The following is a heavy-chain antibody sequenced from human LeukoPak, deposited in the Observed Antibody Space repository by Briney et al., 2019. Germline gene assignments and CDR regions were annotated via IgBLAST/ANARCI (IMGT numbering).Heavy chain of an antibody. CDR2: IIPILGIA. CDR3: ARMISSQGSGSYKLVGEVPFDY. CDR1: GGTFSSYA. D-gene: IGHD1-26*01. Sequence: SVKVSFKASGGTFSSYAISWVRQAPGQGLEWMGRIIPILGIANYAQKFQGRVTITADKSTSTAYMELSSLRSEDTAVYYCARMISSQGSGSYKLVGEVPFDYWGQGTLVTVSS. J-gene: IGHJ4*02. V-gene: IGHV1-69*04.